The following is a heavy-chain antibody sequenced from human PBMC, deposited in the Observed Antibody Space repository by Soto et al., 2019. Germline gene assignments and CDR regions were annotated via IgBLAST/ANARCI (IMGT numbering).Heavy chain of an antibody. Sequence: GGSLRLSCAASGFTVSSNYMSWVRQAPGKGLEWVSVIYSGGSTYYADSVKGRFTISRDNSKNTLYLQMNSLRAEDTAVYYCAIERRGGGLDSSSSPRAPRYYYYYYGMDVWGQGTTVTVSS. V-gene: IGHV3-53*01. CDR2: IYSGGST. D-gene: IGHD6-6*01. J-gene: IGHJ6*02. CDR1: GFTVSSNY. CDR3: AIERRGGGLDSSSSPRAPRYYYYYYGMDV.